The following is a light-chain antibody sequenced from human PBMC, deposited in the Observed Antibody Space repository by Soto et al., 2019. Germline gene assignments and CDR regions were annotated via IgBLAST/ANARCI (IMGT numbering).Light chain of an antibody. V-gene: IGLV1-40*01. CDR1: SSNIGAGYD. CDR2: ANI. CDR3: QSYDSSPSGYV. J-gene: IGLJ1*01. Sequence: QSVLTQPPSVSGAPGQRVTISCTGSSSNIGAGYDVHWYQQLPGTAPKLLIYANIHRPAGVPDRFSGSKSGTSASLAITGLQAEDEADYYCQSYDSSPSGYVFGTGTKLTVL.